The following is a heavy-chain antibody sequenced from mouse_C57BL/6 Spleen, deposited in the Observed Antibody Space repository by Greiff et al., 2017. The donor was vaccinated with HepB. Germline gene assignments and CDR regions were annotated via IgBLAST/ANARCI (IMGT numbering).Heavy chain of an antibody. CDR2: IDPSDSYT. J-gene: IGHJ2*01. D-gene: IGHD1-1*01. V-gene: IGHV1-69*01. CDR1: GYTFTSYW. CDR3: ARGILRSYFDY. Sequence: VQLQQSGAELVMPGASVKLSCKASGYTFTSYWMHWVKQRPGQGLEWIGEIDPSDSYTNYNQKFKGKSTLTVDTSSSTAYMQLSSLTSEDSAVYYCARGILRSYFDYWGQGTTLTVSS.